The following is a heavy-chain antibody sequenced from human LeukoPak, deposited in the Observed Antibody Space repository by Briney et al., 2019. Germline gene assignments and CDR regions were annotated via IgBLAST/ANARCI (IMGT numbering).Heavy chain of an antibody. CDR2: IMPLFNTA. CDR1: GGTFSSYS. CDR3: ARVDRYHYYLDV. Sequence: GASLKVSCKASGGTFSSYSITWVRQAPGQGLEWMGGIMPLFNTANYAQQFQGRVTITTDESTSTAYMELSSLRFEDTAMYYCARVDRYHYYLDVWDKGTTVTVSS. J-gene: IGHJ6*03. V-gene: IGHV1-69*05.